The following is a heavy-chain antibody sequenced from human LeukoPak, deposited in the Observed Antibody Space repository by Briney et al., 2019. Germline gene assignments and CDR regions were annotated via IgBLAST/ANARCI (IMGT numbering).Heavy chain of an antibody. Sequence: GGSLGLSWEAPGLTFRTNWMSWVRQAPGKGLEWVANIKEDGSEKYYGDSVKGRFTISRDNAKNSLYLQMNSLRAEDTAVYYCARDSSGYQWGQGTLVTVSS. V-gene: IGHV3-7*01. CDR2: IKEDGSEK. J-gene: IGHJ4*02. D-gene: IGHD3-22*01. CDR3: ARDSSGYQ. CDR1: GLTFRTNW.